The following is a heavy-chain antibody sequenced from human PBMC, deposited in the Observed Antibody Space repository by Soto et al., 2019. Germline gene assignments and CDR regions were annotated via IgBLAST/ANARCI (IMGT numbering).Heavy chain of an antibody. CDR2: IIPIFGTA. D-gene: IGHD6-6*01. CDR3: ARAGSSSLVGNNWFDP. CDR1: GGTFSSYA. J-gene: IGHJ5*02. V-gene: IGHV1-69*01. Sequence: QVQLVQSGAEVKKPGSSVKVSCKASGGTFSSYAISWVRQAPGQGLEWMGGIIPIFGTANYAQKFQGRVTITADESTTTAYMELSSLRSEDTAVYYCARAGSSSLVGNNWFDPWGQGTLVTVSS.